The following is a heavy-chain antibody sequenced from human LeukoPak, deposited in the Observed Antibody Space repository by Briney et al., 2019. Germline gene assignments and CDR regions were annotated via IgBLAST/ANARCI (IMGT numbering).Heavy chain of an antibody. CDR1: GYSISSGYY. J-gene: IGHJ4*02. V-gene: IGHV4-38-2*01. D-gene: IGHD2-2*01. Sequence: MTSETLSLTCAVSGYSISSGYYWGWIRQPPGKGLEWIGSIYHSGSTYYNPSLKSRVTISVDTSKNQFSLKLSSVTAADTAVYYCASRVSSTSYNYWGQGTLVTVSS. CDR3: ASRVSSTSYNY. CDR2: IYHSGST.